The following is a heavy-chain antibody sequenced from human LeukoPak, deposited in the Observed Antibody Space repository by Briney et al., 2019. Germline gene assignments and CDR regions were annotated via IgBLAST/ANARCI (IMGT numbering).Heavy chain of an antibody. V-gene: IGHV4-59*12. CDR1: GGSISSFD. Sequence: SETLSLTCTVSGGSISSFDWSWIRQPPGKGLEWIGNINYSGSTNYNPSLKSRVTISVDTSKNQFSLKLSSVTAADTAVYYCASFWGYCSSTSCYMGDYWGQGTLVTVSS. J-gene: IGHJ4*02. CDR2: INYSGST. D-gene: IGHD2-2*02. CDR3: ASFWGYCSSTSCYMGDY.